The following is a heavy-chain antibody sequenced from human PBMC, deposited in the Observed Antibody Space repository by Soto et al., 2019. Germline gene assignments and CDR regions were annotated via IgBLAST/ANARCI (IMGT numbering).Heavy chain of an antibody. J-gene: IGHJ4*02. CDR3: VRVGVGIGNQFDS. CDR2: IYYSGST. Sequence: SETLSLTCTVSGASINSGDYYWSWIRQPPGKGLEWIGHIYYSGSTYYNPSLKSRAGISVDSSKSQVSLKLTSVTAADTAVYYCVRVGVGIGNQFDSWGRGTLVTVSS. CDR1: GASINSGDYY. V-gene: IGHV4-30-4*01. D-gene: IGHD2-15*01.